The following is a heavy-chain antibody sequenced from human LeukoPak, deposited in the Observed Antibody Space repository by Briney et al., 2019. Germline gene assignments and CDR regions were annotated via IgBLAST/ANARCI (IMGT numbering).Heavy chain of an antibody. V-gene: IGHV4-34*01. CDR3: ARPRYSSGWYYDY. D-gene: IGHD6-19*01. CDR2: INHSGST. Sequence: PSETLSLTCAVYGGSFNDFYWSWIRQPPGKGLEWIGEINHSGSTKYNPSLKSRVTISIDTSKNQFSLKLSSVTAADTAVYYCARPRYSSGWYYDYWGQGTLVTVSS. CDR1: GGSFNDFY. J-gene: IGHJ4*02.